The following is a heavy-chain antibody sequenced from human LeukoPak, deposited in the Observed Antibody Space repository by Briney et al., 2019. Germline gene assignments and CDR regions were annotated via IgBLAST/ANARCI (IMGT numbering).Heavy chain of an antibody. CDR1: GFTFSNAW. D-gene: IGHD1-14*01. Sequence: PGGSLRLSCAASGFTFSNAWMSWVRQAPGKGLEWVGRIKSKTDVGTTDFAAPGEGRFITSRDDSENTLYLQMHSLKTEDTAVYYCTAWPPGGDYFDYWGQGTLVTVSS. CDR2: IKSKTDVGTT. J-gene: IGHJ4*02. V-gene: IGHV3-15*01. CDR3: TAWPPGGDYFDY.